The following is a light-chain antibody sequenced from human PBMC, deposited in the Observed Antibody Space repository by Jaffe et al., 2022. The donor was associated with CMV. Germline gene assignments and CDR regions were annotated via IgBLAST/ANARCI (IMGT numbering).Light chain of an antibody. V-gene: IGLV3-1*01. CDR3: QAWDSSTVV. Sequence: SYELTQSPSVSVSPGQTASITCSGDKLGNKYACWYQQKPGQSPVLVIHRDSKRPSGIPERFSGSNSGNTATLTISGTQAMDEADYYCQAWDSSTVVFGGGTKLTVL. CDR2: RDS. CDR1: KLGNKY. J-gene: IGLJ2*01.